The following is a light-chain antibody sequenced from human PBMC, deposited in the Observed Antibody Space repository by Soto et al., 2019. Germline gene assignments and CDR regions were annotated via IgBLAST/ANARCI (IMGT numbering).Light chain of an antibody. Sequence: QSVLTQPRSVSGSPGQSVTISCTGTSSDVGGSSYVSWYQQHPDKAPKLMIYDVNERPSGVPDRFSGFKSGNTASLTISGLQAEDEADYYCCSYTGRYTYVFGGGTQLTVL. CDR2: DVN. J-gene: IGLJ2*01. CDR1: SSDVGGSSY. CDR3: CSYTGRYTYV. V-gene: IGLV2-11*01.